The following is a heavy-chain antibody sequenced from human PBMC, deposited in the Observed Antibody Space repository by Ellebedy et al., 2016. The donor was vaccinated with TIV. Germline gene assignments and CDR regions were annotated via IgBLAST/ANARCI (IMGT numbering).Heavy chain of an antibody. V-gene: IGHV1-46*01. CDR1: GYTFTSYY. J-gene: IGHJ3*02. Sequence: ASVKVSCKASGYTFTSYYMHWVRQAPGQGLEWMGIINPSGGSTSYAQKFQGRVTMIRDTSTSTVYMELSSLRSEDTAVYYCARGGEGVVTAIRSAFDIWGQGTMVTVSS. CDR2: INPSGGST. D-gene: IGHD2-21*02. CDR3: ARGGEGVVTAIRSAFDI.